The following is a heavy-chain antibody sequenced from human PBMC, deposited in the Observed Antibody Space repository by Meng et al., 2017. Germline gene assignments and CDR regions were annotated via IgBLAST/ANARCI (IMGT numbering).Heavy chain of an antibody. D-gene: IGHD3-10*01. V-gene: IGHV4-4*02. J-gene: IGHJ4*02. Sequence: QREESGPGLGKTSGTMSRTCAVSGGSIRSRTWWSWGRQPPGKGLEWIGEIYQSGSTNYNPSLKSRVTISVDKSKNQFSLKLSSVTAADTAVYYCARMSVLLWFGELFLNWGQGTLVTVSS. CDR3: ARMSVLLWFGELFLN. CDR1: GGSIRSRTW. CDR2: IYQSGST.